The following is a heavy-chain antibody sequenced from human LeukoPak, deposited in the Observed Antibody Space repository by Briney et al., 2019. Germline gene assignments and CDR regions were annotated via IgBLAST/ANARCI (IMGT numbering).Heavy chain of an antibody. CDR3: AKDGGNYYDANGSYLMRSYMDV. D-gene: IGHD3-22*01. V-gene: IGHV3-23*01. CDR1: GFTFSNYA. CDR2: ISGSGGST. J-gene: IGHJ6*03. Sequence: GGSLRLSCAASGFTFSNYAMSWVRQAPGKGLEWVSVISGSGGSTYYADSVKGRFTISRDNSKNTLYLQMNSLRAEDTAVYYCAKDGGNYYDANGSYLMRSYMDVWGKGTTVTVSS.